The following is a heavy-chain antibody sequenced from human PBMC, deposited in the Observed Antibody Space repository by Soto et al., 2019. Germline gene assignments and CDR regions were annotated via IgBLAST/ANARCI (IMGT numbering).Heavy chain of an antibody. CDR2: ARNKANSHTT. J-gene: IGHJ4*02. Sequence: EVQLVESGGGLVQPGGSLRLSCVGSGFTFSDHHMDWVRQAPGKGLEWVGRARNKANSHTTEYAASVEGRFTISRDDSKNSMYVQMNSLKTEDTAVYYCSNSPVGKIGSGWGQGTLVTVSS. V-gene: IGHV3-72*01. D-gene: IGHD6-13*01. CDR3: SNSPVGKIGSG. CDR1: GFTFSDHH.